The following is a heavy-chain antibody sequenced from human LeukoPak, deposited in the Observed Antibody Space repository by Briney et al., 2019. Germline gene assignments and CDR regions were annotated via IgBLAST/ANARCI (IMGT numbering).Heavy chain of an antibody. D-gene: IGHD5-12*01. CDR2: ITAYNGNT. Sequence: WITAYNGNTNYAQKLQGRVTMTTEKSTSTAYMELRSLRSDDTAVYYCARWDASGYDFFGDYWGQGTLVTVSS. V-gene: IGHV1-18*01. J-gene: IGHJ4*02. CDR3: ARWDASGYDFFGDY.